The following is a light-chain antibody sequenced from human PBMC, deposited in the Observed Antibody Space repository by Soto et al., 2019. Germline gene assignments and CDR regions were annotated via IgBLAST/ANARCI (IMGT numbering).Light chain of an antibody. CDR3: LQTYSYPLT. V-gene: IGKV1-6*01. J-gene: IGKJ3*01. CDR1: QNIQND. CDR2: AAS. Sequence: AIVMTQSPSSLSSSVGDRATITCRASQNIQNDLGWYQQKPGKAPRLLIFAASRLQGGVPSRFSGSGSVTDFTLTISSLHPEDFATYYCLQTYSYPLTFGPGTTVDFK.